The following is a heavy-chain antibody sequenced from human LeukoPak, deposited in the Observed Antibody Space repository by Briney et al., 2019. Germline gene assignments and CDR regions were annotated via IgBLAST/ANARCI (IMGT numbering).Heavy chain of an antibody. CDR1: GFTFSSYW. D-gene: IGHD3-3*01. CDR3: TSGRWSDYLDY. V-gene: IGHV3-74*01. Sequence: GGSLRLSCAASGFTFSSYWMHWVRQAPGKGLVWVSRIRSDGSAPGYADSVKGRFTISRDNAKNTLDLHMNSLRADDTAVYYCTSGRWSDYLDYWGQETLVTVSS. CDR2: IRSDGSAP. J-gene: IGHJ4*02.